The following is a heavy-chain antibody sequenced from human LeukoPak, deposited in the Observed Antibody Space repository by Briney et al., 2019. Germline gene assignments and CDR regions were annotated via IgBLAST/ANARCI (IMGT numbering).Heavy chain of an antibody. Sequence: PGGSLRLSCAASGFTFSSYSMNWVRQAPGKGLEWVSSISSSSSYIYYADSVKGRFTISRDDAKNSLYLQMNSLRAEDTAVYYCARVRYYDFWSGPPDDYYYYYMDVWGKGTTVTVSS. CDR1: GFTFSSYS. D-gene: IGHD3-3*01. J-gene: IGHJ6*03. CDR3: ARVRYYDFWSGPPDDYYYYYMDV. V-gene: IGHV3-21*01. CDR2: ISSSSSYI.